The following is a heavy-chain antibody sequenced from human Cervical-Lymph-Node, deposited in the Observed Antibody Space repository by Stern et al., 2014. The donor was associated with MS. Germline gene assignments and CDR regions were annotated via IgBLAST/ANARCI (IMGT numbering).Heavy chain of an antibody. Sequence: QMQLVQSGAEVKKPGSSVKVSCKASGGTFSSYAISWVRQAPGQGLEWMGGSIPIFGTANYAQKFQGRVTITADESTSTAYMELSSLRSEDTAVYYCAKSRVNSSGWYHYYYGMDVWGQGTTVTVSS. CDR1: GGTFSSYA. CDR2: SIPIFGTA. CDR3: AKSRVNSSGWYHYYYGMDV. V-gene: IGHV1-69*01. D-gene: IGHD6-19*01. J-gene: IGHJ6*02.